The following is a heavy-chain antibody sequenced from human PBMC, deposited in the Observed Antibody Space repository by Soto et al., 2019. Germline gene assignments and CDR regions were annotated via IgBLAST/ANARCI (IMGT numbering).Heavy chain of an antibody. D-gene: IGHD6-13*01. CDR2: IYYSGST. V-gene: IGHV4-59*12. CDR1: GGSISRDD. CDR3: ARVLSDSSSFFDP. Sequence: SGTLALTFTVSGGSISRDDWSWIRQPPGKGLEWIGYIYYSGSTYYNPSLKSRVTISVDTSKNQFSLKLSSVTAADTAVYYCARVLSDSSSFFDPWGQGTPVTVSS. J-gene: IGHJ5*02.